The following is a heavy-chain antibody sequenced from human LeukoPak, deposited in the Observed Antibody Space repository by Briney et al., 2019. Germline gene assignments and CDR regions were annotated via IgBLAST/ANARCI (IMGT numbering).Heavy chain of an antibody. CDR2: ISYDGSNK. D-gene: IGHD2-2*01. J-gene: IGHJ4*02. Sequence: GGSLRLSCAASGFTFSSYAMHWVRQAPGKGLEWVAVISYDGSNKYYADSVKGRFTISRDNSKNTLYLQMNSLRAEDTAVYYCARDRCSSTSCYLGGFDYWGQGTLVTVSS. CDR1: GFTFSSYA. CDR3: ARDRCSSTSCYLGGFDY. V-gene: IGHV3-30*04.